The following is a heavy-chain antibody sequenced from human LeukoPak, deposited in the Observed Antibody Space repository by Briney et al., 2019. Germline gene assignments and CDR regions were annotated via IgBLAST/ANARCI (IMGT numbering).Heavy chain of an antibody. D-gene: IGHD5-12*01. Sequence: ASVKVSCKASGGTFRSYAISWVRQAPGQGLEWMGRIIPIFGTANCAQKFQGRVTITTDETTSTAYMELSSLRSEDTAVYYCARESLDIVATSYFDYWGQGTLVTVSS. J-gene: IGHJ4*02. CDR3: ARESLDIVATSYFDY. CDR1: GGTFRSYA. CDR2: IIPIFGTA. V-gene: IGHV1-69*05.